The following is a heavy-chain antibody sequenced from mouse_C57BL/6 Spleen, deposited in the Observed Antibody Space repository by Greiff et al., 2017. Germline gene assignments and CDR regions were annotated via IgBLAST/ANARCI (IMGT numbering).Heavy chain of an antibody. Sequence: QVQLQQSGAELVRPGSSVKLSCKASGYTFTSYWMDWVKQRPGQGLEWIGNIYPSDSETHYNQKFKDKATLTVDKSSSTAYMQLSSLTSEDSAVYYCARSDYSNLDYWGQGTTLTVSS. D-gene: IGHD2-5*01. V-gene: IGHV1-61*01. CDR2: IYPSDSET. J-gene: IGHJ2*01. CDR1: GYTFTSYW. CDR3: ARSDYSNLDY.